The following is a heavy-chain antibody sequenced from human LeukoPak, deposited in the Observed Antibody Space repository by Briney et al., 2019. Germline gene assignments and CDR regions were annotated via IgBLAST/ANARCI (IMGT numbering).Heavy chain of an antibody. V-gene: IGHV3-23*01. D-gene: IGHD3-22*01. CDR2: ISSSGGRI. CDR1: GFTFSSYA. Sequence: GGSLRLSCAASGFTFSSYAMSWVRQAPGKGLEWVSAISSSGGRIYYADSVKGRFTISRDNSKNTLHLQMNSLRAEDTAVYYCAKSAYYDSSGFYREYYFDYWGQGTLVIVSS. CDR3: AKSAYYDSSGFYREYYFDY. J-gene: IGHJ4*02.